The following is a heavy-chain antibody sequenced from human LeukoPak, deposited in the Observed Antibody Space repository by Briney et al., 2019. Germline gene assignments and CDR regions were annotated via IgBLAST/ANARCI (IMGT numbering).Heavy chain of an antibody. CDR1: GGSISGYY. CDR3: ARFSEYSQCSVHYLDY. J-gene: IGHJ4*02. Sequence: SETLSLTCTVSGGSISGYYWSWIRQSPGKGLESLGYIYYTGSTNYNPSLKSRVTMSVDTSRNQFFLRLSSVTAAGTAVYYCARFSEYSQCSVHYLDYWGQGTLVSVSS. CDR2: IYYTGST. V-gene: IGHV4-59*01. D-gene: IGHD3-22*01.